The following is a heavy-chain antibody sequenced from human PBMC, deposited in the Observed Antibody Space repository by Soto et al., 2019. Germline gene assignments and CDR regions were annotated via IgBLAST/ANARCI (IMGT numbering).Heavy chain of an antibody. CDR1: GYTFTSYY. CDR3: ARDPHEFWTSYWFDP. CDR2: INPSGGST. D-gene: IGHD3-3*01. V-gene: IGHV1-46*01. Sequence: GASVKVSCKASGYTFTSYYMHWVRQAPGQGLEWMGIINPSGGSTSYAQKFQGRVTLTTDTSTSTAYMELRSLRSDDTAIYYRARDPHEFWTSYWFDPWGQGTPVTVSS. J-gene: IGHJ5*02.